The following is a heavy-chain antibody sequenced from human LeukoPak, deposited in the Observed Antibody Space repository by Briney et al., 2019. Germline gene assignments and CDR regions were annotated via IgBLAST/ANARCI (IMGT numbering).Heavy chain of an antibody. V-gene: IGHV3-53*01. D-gene: IGHD3-3*01. CDR1: GFTFSSNY. J-gene: IGHJ6*03. Sequence: GGSLRLSCAASGFTFSSNYMSWVRQAPGKGLEWGSVIYSGGSTYYADSVKGRFNISRDNSKNTLYLQMNSLRAEDTAVYYCATWSGYYTGYYYYYMDVWGKRTTVTVSS. CDR2: IYSGGST. CDR3: ATWSGYYTGYYYYYMDV.